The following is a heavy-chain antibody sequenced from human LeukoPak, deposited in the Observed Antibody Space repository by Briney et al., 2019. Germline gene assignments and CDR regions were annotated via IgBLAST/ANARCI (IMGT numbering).Heavy chain of an antibody. V-gene: IGHV3-15*01. D-gene: IGHD3-16*02. Sequence: GGSLRLSCAASGFTFSNAWMSWVRKAPGKGREWVGRIKSKTDGGTTDYAAPVKGRFTISRDDSKNTLYLQMNSLKPEDTAVYYCTTLYDYVWGSYRSLKYYFDYWGQGTLVTVSS. CDR3: TTLYDYVWGSYRSLKYYFDY. CDR1: GFTFSNAW. J-gene: IGHJ4*02. CDR2: IKSKTDGGTT.